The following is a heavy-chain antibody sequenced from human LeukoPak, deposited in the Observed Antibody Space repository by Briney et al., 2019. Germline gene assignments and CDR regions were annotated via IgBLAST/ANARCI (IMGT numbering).Heavy chain of an antibody. V-gene: IGHV1-18*01. J-gene: IGHJ4*02. Sequence: ASVNVSCTASGYTFTTDGISRVRQAPGQGLEWMGWISAYNGNTYYAQKLQGRVTMTTDTSTSTAYMELRSLRSEDTAVYYCARDNNWNDRNYFDYWGQGTLVTVSS. CDR2: ISAYNGNT. CDR1: GYTFTTDG. D-gene: IGHD1-1*01. CDR3: ARDNNWNDRNYFDY.